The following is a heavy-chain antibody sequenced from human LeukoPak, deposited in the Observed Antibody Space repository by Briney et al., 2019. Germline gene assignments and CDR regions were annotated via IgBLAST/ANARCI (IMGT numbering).Heavy chain of an antibody. D-gene: IGHD4-23*01. Sequence: GGSLRLSCAASGFTFSDYYLSWIRQAPGKGLEWVSYISHSGSTTYYADSVKGRFTVTRDESKNMMFLQMNTLRPDDTAMYYCVRQGGGDNCRWGQGALVTVSS. CDR2: ISHSGSTT. CDR1: GFTFSDYY. CDR3: VRQGGGDNCR. V-gene: IGHV3-11*01. J-gene: IGHJ4*01.